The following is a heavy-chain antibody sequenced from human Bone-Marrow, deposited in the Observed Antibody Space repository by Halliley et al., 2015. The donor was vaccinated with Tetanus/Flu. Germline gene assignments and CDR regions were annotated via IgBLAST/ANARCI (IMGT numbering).Heavy chain of an antibody. V-gene: IGHV1-18*01. CDR2: INVYNGNT. CDR3: ARDLGDGYYTGGLDY. D-gene: IGHD3-22*01. Sequence: WMGWINVYNGNTNYVQKFQGRATMTSDTSTTTVYMELRSLRSDDTALYYCARDLGDGYYTGGLDYWGQGILVTVSS. J-gene: IGHJ4*02.